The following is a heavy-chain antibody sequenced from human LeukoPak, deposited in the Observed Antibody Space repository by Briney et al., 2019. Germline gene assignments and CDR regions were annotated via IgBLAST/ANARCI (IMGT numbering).Heavy chain of an antibody. V-gene: IGHV5-51*01. CDR1: GYSFTSYW. Sequence: GESLKISCKGSGYSFTSYWIGWVRQMPGKGLEWMGIIYPGDSDTGYSPSFQGQVTISADKSISTAYLQWSSLKASDTAMYYCAISYSSSWDAFDIWGQGTMVTVSS. J-gene: IGHJ3*02. D-gene: IGHD6-13*01. CDR2: IYPGDSDT. CDR3: AISYSSSWDAFDI.